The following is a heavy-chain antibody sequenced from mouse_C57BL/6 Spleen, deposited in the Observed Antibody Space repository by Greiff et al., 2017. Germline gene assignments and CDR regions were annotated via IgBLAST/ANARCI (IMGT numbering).Heavy chain of an antibody. D-gene: IGHD2-13*01. J-gene: IGHJ2*01. V-gene: IGHV1-61*01. Sequence: QVQLQQPGAELVRPGSSVKLSCKASGYTFTSYWMDWVKQRPGQGLEWIGNIYPSDSETHYNQKFKDKATLTVDKSSSTAYMQLSSLTSEDSAVYYCAKVVTGTGGYWGQGTTLTVSS. CDR2: IYPSDSET. CDR3: AKVVTGTGGY. CDR1: GYTFTSYW.